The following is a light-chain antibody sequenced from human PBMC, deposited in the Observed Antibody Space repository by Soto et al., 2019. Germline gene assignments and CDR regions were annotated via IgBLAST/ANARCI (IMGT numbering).Light chain of an antibody. CDR3: QQYYSTPLT. V-gene: IGKV4-1*01. CDR1: QSVLYSSNNKNY. Sequence: DIVMTQSPDSLAVSLGERATINCKSSQSVLYSSNNKNYLAWYQQKPGQPPKLLIYWASNRESGVPDRFSGSGSGPEFTLSISSLQAEDVAVYYCQQYYSTPLTFGGGTKVEIK. J-gene: IGKJ4*01. CDR2: WAS.